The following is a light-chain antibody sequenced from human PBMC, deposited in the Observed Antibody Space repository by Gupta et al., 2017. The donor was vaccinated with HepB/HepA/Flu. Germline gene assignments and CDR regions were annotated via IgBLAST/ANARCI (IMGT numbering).Light chain of an antibody. Sequence: EIVLTQSPATLSLSPGERATLSCRASQSVSSSYLAWYQQNPGQAPRLLIYGASSRATGIPDRFSGSGSGTDFTLTISSLEPEDFAVYYCQQYGSTPPITFGQGTRLEIK. CDR3: QQYGSTPPIT. CDR2: GAS. V-gene: IGKV3-20*01. J-gene: IGKJ5*01. CDR1: QSVSSSY.